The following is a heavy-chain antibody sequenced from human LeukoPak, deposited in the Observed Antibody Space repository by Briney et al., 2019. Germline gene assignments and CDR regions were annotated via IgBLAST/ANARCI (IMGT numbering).Heavy chain of an antibody. CDR3: AREEVFGATMTVYGMDV. CDR1: GFTFSSYS. D-gene: IGHD3-22*01. V-gene: IGHV3-21*01. Sequence: SGGSLRLSCAASGFTFSSYSMNWVRQAPGKGLEWVSSISSSSSCIYYADSVKGRFTISRDNAKNSLYLQMNSLRAEDTAVYYCAREEVFGATMTVYGMDVWGQGTTVTVSS. J-gene: IGHJ6*02. CDR2: ISSSSSCI.